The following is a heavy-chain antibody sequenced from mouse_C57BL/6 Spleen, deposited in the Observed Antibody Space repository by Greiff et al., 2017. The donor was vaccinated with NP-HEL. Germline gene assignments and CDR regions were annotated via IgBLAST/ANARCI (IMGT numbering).Heavy chain of an antibody. Sequence: EVQRVESGGGLVKPGGSLKLSCAASGFTFSDYGMHWVRQAPEKGLEWVAYISSGSSTIYYADTVKGRFTISRDNAKNTLFLQMTSLRSEDTAMYYCARRTTGHYYAMDYWGQGTSVTVSS. J-gene: IGHJ4*01. V-gene: IGHV5-17*01. D-gene: IGHD2-12*01. CDR1: GFTFSDYG. CDR2: ISSGSSTI. CDR3: ARRTTGHYYAMDY.